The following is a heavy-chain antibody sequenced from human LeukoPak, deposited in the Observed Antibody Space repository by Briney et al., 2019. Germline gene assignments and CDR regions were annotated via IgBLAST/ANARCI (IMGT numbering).Heavy chain of an antibody. D-gene: IGHD2-2*01. V-gene: IGHV4-31*03. CDR2: ISYSGST. CDR3: AKVSCSSTSCKRYYYYGMDV. J-gene: IGHJ6*04. Sequence: PSETLSLTCTVSGGSISSGGSYWSWIRQHPGKGLEWLGYISYSGSTYYNPSLKSRVTISVDTSKNQFSLKMSSVTAADTAVYYCAKVSCSSTSCKRYYYYGMDVWGKGTTVTVSS. CDR1: GGSISSGGSY.